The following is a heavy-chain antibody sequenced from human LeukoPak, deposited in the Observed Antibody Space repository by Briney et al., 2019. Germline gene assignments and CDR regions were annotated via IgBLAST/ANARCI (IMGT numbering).Heavy chain of an antibody. Sequence: GGSLRLSCAASGFTVSSIYMSWVRQAPGKGLKWVSVIYSGGSTYYADSVKGRFTISRDNSKNTLYLQMNSLRAEDTAVYYCAVEGGGRYWAFNYWGQGTLVTVSS. CDR3: AVEGGGRYWAFNY. V-gene: IGHV3-66*01. CDR2: IYSGGST. D-gene: IGHD1-26*01. CDR1: GFTVSSIY. J-gene: IGHJ4*02.